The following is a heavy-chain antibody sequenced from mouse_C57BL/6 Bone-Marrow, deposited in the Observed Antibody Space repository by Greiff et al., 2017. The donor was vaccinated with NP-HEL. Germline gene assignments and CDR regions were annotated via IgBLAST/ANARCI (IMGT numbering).Heavy chain of an antibody. J-gene: IGHJ3*01. V-gene: IGHV1-50*01. CDR1: GYTFTSYW. CDR3: ALDSSGLAY. Sequence: VQLQQPGAELVKPGASVKLSCKASGYTFTSYWMQWVKQRPGQGLEWIGEIDPSDSYTNYNQKFKGKATLTVDTSSSTAYMQLSSLTSEDSAVYYCALDSSGLAYWGQGTLVTVSA. D-gene: IGHD3-2*02. CDR2: IDPSDSYT.